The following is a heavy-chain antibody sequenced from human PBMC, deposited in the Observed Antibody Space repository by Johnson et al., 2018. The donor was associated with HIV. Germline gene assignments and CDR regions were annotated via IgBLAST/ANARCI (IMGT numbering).Heavy chain of an antibody. CDR1: GFTFSNAW. Sequence: VQLVESGGGLVKPGGSLRLSCAASGFTFSNAWMSWVRQAPGKGLEWVGRIKSNTDGGTTDYAAPVKGRFTISRDDSKNTLYLQMNSLKTEDTAVYYCTPLMDAFDIWGQGTMVTVSS. CDR3: TPLMDAFDI. J-gene: IGHJ3*02. CDR2: IKSNTDGGTT. V-gene: IGHV3-15*01. D-gene: IGHD3-9*01.